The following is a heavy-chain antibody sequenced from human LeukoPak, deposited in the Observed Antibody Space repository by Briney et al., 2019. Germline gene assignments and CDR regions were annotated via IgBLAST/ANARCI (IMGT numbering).Heavy chain of an antibody. Sequence: GESLRISCKGSGYSFTSYWISWVRQMPGRGLEWMGRIDPSDSYTNHSPSFQGHVTISADKSISTAYLQWSSLKASDTAMYYCAKSGAAITRPTTYNWFDPWGQGTLVTVSS. CDR2: IDPSDSYT. D-gene: IGHD5-24*01. CDR3: AKSGAAITRPTTYNWFDP. CDR1: GYSFTSYW. V-gene: IGHV5-10-1*01. J-gene: IGHJ5*02.